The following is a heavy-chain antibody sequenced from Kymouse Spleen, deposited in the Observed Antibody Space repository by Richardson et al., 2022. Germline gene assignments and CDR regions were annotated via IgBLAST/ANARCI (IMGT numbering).Heavy chain of an antibody. CDR1: GGSISSYY. CDR3: ARVGNWNWFDP. J-gene: IGHJ5*02. V-gene: IGHV4-59*01. D-gene: IGHD1-1*01,IGHD1-20*01,IGHD1-7*01. Sequence: QVQLQESGPGLVKPSETLSLTCTVSGGSISSYYWSWIRQPPGKGLEWIGYIYYSGSTNYNPSLKSRVTISVDTSKNQFSLKLSSVTAADTAVYYCARVGNWNWFDPWGQGTLVTVSS. CDR2: IYYSGST.